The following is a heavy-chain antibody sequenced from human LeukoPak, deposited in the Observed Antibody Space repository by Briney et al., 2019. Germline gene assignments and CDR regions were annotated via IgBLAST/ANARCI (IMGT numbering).Heavy chain of an antibody. Sequence: SETLSLTCTASGGSISSYYWSWIRQPPGKGLEWIGYIYYSGGTNYNPSLKSRVTISVDTYKNQFSVKLSSVTAADTAVYYCARGNYDFWSGYYDYWGQGTLVTVSS. CDR2: IYYSGGT. CDR3: ARGNYDFWSGYYDY. J-gene: IGHJ4*02. V-gene: IGHV4-59*01. D-gene: IGHD3-3*01. CDR1: GGSISSYY.